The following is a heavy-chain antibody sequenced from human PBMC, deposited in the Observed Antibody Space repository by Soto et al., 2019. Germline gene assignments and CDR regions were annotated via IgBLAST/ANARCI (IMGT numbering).Heavy chain of an antibody. CDR1: GYTFTSYD. Sequence: ASVKVSCKASGYTFTSYDINWVRQATGQGLEWMGWMNPNSGNTGYAQKFQGRVAMTRNTSISTAYMELSSLRSEDTAVYYCAREGIAVAGTGFDPWGQGTLVTSPQ. J-gene: IGHJ5*02. D-gene: IGHD6-19*01. CDR3: AREGIAVAGTGFDP. CDR2: MNPNSGNT. V-gene: IGHV1-8*01.